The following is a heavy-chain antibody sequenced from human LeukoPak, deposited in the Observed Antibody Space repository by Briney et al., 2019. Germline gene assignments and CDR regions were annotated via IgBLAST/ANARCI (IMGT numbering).Heavy chain of an antibody. Sequence: GGSLRLSCAASGFTFGSYEMNWVRQAPGKGLEWVSYISSSGSTIYYADSVKGRFTISRDNAKNLLYLQMNSLRAEDTAVYYCARDYTAMDNWGQGTLVTVSS. V-gene: IGHV3-48*03. J-gene: IGHJ4*02. D-gene: IGHD5-18*01. CDR2: ISSSGSTI. CDR1: GFTFGSYE. CDR3: ARDYTAMDN.